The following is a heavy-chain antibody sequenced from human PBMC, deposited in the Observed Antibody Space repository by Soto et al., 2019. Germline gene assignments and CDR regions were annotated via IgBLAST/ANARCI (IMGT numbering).Heavy chain of an antibody. CDR1: GFTFSSNS. J-gene: IGHJ4*02. D-gene: IGHD3-22*01. CDR3: ARAPYYYDSSGYWAY. CDR2: ISSSSSYI. Sequence: GGSLRLSCAASGFTFSSNSMNWVRQAPGKGLEWVSSISSSSSYIYYADSVKGRFTISRDNAKNSLYLQMNSLRAEDTAVYYCARAPYYYDSSGYWAYWGQGTLVTVSS. V-gene: IGHV3-21*01.